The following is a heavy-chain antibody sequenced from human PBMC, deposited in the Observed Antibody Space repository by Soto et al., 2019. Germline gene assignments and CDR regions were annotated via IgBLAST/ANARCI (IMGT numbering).Heavy chain of an antibody. CDR2: ISGSGGST. CDR1: GFTFSSYA. V-gene: IGHV3-23*01. D-gene: IGHD3-3*01. Sequence: PGGSLRLSCAASGFTFSSYAMSWVRQAPGKGLEWVSVISGSGGSTYYADSVKGRFTISRDNSKNTLYLQMNSLRAEDTAVYYCAKESGFWSGYFDFDYWGQGNLVTVSS. CDR3: AKESGFWSGYFDFDY. J-gene: IGHJ4*02.